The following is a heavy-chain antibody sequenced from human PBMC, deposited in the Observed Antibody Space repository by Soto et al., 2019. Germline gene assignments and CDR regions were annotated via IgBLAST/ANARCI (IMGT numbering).Heavy chain of an antibody. CDR1: GFPFSNYA. CDR2: ISASGYSA. CDR3: AKGDLLWDPFDL. Sequence: QTGGSLRLSCAVSGFPFSNYAMSWVRQAPGKGLEWVSIISASGYSAYYGGAVKGRFTTSRDNSRSTLYLQMNGLRAEDTAVYYCAKGDLLWDPFDLWGQGTLVTVSS. V-gene: IGHV3-23*01. D-gene: IGHD3-16*01. J-gene: IGHJ4*02.